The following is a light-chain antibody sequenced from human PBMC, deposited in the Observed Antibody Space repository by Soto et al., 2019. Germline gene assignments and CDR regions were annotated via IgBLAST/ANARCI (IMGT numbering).Light chain of an antibody. J-gene: IGKJ2*01. CDR2: GAS. V-gene: IGKV3-20*01. Sequence: EIVLTQSPGTLSLSPGERATLSCRASQSVSSSYLAWYQQKPGQAPRLLIYGASSRATGIPDRFSGSGSGTDFTLTISRLEPEDFAVYYCQQYGGSPYTFGQGT. CDR3: QQYGGSPYT. CDR1: QSVSSSY.